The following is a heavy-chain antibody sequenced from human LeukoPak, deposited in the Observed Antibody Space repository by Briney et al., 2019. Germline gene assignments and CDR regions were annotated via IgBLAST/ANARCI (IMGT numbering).Heavy chain of an antibody. V-gene: IGHV3-23*01. D-gene: IGHD6-13*01. CDR3: ANSNNGYSSSWSNWFDP. Sequence: GGSLRLSCAASGFTFSSYAMSWVRQAPGKGLEWVSAISGSGGSTYYADSVKGRFTISRDNSKNMLYLQMNSLRAEDTAVYYCANSNNGYSSSWSNWFDPWGQGTLVTVSS. CDR2: ISGSGGST. J-gene: IGHJ5*02. CDR1: GFTFSSYA.